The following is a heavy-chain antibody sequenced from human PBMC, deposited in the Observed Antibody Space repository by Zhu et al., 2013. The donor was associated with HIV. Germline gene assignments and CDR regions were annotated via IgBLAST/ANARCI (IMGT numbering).Heavy chain of an antibody. Sequence: QVQXVQSGAEVKKPGASVKVSCKASGGTFSSYAISWVRQAPGQGLEWMGGIIPIFGTANYAQKFQGRVTITADKSTSTAYMELSSLRSEDTAVYYCARSDELSSSLTSSFDYWGQGTLVTVSS. CDR2: IIPIFGTA. CDR1: GGTFSSYA. D-gene: IGHD6-6*01. V-gene: IGHV1-69*06. J-gene: IGHJ4*02. CDR3: ARSDELSSSLTSSFDY.